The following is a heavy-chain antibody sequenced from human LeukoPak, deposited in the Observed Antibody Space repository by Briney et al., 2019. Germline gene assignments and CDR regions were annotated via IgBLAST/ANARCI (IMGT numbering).Heavy chain of an antibody. CDR2: IYYSGST. V-gene: IGHV4-59*01. Sequence: SETLSLTCTVSGGSISSYYWSWIRQPPGKGLEWIGYIYYSGSTNYNPSLKSRVTISVDTSKNQFSLKLSSVTAADTAVYYCARTRYSSSWYYFDYWSQGTLVTVSS. CDR1: GGSISSYY. J-gene: IGHJ4*02. D-gene: IGHD6-13*01. CDR3: ARTRYSSSWYYFDY.